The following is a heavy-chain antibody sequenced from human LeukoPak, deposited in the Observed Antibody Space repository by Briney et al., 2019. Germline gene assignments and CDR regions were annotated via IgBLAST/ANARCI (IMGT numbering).Heavy chain of an antibody. CDR3: ARDGRYRYYYDSSGYYFDY. J-gene: IGHJ4*02. CDR2: IYSGGST. Sequence: GGSLRLSCAASGFTVSSNYMSWVRQAPGKGLEWVSVIYSGGSTYYADSVKGRFTISRDNSKNTLYLQMNSLRAEDTAVYYCARDGRYRYYYDSSGYYFDYWGQGTLVTVSS. D-gene: IGHD3-22*01. V-gene: IGHV3-66*01. CDR1: GFTVSSNY.